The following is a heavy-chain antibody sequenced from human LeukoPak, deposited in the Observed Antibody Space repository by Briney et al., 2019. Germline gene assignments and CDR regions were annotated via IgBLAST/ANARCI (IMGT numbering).Heavy chain of an antibody. CDR1: GYTFTSYY. Sequence: GASVKVSCKASGYTFTSYYMHWVRQAPGQGLEWMGIINPSGGSTSYAQKFQGRVTMTRDTSTSTVYMELSSLRSEDTAVYYCARAESTIFGVVILDYWGQGTLVTVSS. CDR3: ARAESTIFGVVILDY. D-gene: IGHD3-3*01. V-gene: IGHV1-46*01. J-gene: IGHJ4*02. CDR2: INPSGGST.